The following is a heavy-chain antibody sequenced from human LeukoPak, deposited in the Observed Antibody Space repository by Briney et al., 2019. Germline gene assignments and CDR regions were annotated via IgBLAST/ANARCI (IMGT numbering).Heavy chain of an antibody. J-gene: IGHJ5*02. D-gene: IGHD3-9*01. CDR2: PYRVGDT. CDR1: GFAVSSSF. CDR3: ARASYFDHEGVRWFDP. Sequence: PGGSLRLSCAASGFAVSSSFMSWVRQAPGKGLEWVAVPYRVGDTYYRDSVKGRFTISRDNSKNTLYLQMNSLRVEDTAIYYCARASYFDHEGVRWFDPWGQGTLVTVSS. V-gene: IGHV3-66*01.